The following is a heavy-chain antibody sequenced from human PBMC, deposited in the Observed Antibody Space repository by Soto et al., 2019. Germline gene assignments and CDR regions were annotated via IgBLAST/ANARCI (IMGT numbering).Heavy chain of an antibody. CDR3: ARGGYDFWSGYLSDYYYYGMAV. CDR1: GGSISSGGYY. Sequence: QVQLQESGPGLVKPSQTLSLTCTVSGGSISSGGYYWSWIRQHPGNGLEWIGYIYYSGSTYYNPSLKSRVTISVDTSKNQFSLKLSSVTAADTAVYYCARGGYDFWSGYLSDYYYYGMAVWGHGTTVTVSS. CDR2: IYYSGST. V-gene: IGHV4-31*03. J-gene: IGHJ6*02. D-gene: IGHD3-3*01.